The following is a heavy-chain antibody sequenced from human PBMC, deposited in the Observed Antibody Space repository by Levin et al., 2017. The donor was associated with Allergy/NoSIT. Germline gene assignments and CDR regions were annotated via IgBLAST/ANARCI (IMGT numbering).Heavy chain of an antibody. CDR1: GGSIRNYY. D-gene: IGHD5-18*01. J-gene: IGHJ4*02. Sequence: SQTLSLTCTVSGGSIRNYYWSWIRQPPGKGLEWIGYIYYSGTTNYNPSLKSRVTIPVDTSKSQFSLKLTSVTAADTAIYYCARMGDTAMVDPFDYWGQGTLVTVSS. V-gene: IGHV4-59*01. CDR3: ARMGDTAMVDPFDY. CDR2: IYYSGTT.